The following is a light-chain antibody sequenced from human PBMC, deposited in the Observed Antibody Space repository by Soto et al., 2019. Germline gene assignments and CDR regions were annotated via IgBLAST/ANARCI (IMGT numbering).Light chain of an antibody. Sequence: EIVMTQSPATLSVSPGESATLSCRASQSVSSHLGWFQQRPGQVPRLLIYGASTRVPGIPARFSGSGSGTEFTLTISGLQSEDFAVYYCQQASNWPRTFGQGTKVEIK. V-gene: IGKV3-15*01. CDR2: GAS. CDR1: QSVSSH. J-gene: IGKJ1*01. CDR3: QQASNWPRT.